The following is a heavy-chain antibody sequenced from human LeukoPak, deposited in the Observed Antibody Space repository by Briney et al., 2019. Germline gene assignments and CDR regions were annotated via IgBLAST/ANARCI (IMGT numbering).Heavy chain of an antibody. CDR3: AREDVAYDFWSGYQRTYYFDY. CDR1: GYTFTGYY. D-gene: IGHD3-3*01. J-gene: IGHJ4*02. V-gene: IGHV1-2*02. Sequence: ASVKVSCKASGYTFTGYYMHWVRQAPGQGLEWMGWINPNSGGTNYAQKFQGRVTMTRDTSISTAYMELSRLRSDDTAVYYCAREDVAYDFWSGYQRTYYFDYWGQGTLVTVSS. CDR2: INPNSGGT.